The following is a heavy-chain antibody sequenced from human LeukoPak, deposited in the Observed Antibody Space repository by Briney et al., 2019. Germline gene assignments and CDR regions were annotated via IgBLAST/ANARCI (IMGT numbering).Heavy chain of an antibody. D-gene: IGHD2-15*01. Sequence: GSLRLSCAASGFTFSSYSMNWVRQAPGKGLEWVSSISSSSSYIYYADSVKGRFTISRDNAKNSLYLQMNSLRAEDTAVYYCARGSPCSGGSCYSPDAFDIWGQGTMVTVSS. CDR2: ISSSSSYI. J-gene: IGHJ3*02. CDR1: GFTFSSYS. CDR3: ARGSPCSGGSCYSPDAFDI. V-gene: IGHV3-21*01.